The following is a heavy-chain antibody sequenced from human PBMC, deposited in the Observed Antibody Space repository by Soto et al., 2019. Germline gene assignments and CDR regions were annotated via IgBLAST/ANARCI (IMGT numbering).Heavy chain of an antibody. CDR1: GGSITTGGYY. CDR2: RYYSEST. J-gene: IGHJ5*02. D-gene: IGHD3-22*01. CDR3: ARVTMSQTTVQDVNWFDP. Sequence: SETLSLTCTVSGGSITTGGYYWSWIRQLPGKGLEWIGHRYYSESTYYNPSLKSRVSISLDTSKNQFSLKLSFVTAADTAVYYCARVTMSQTTVQDVNWFDPWGQGTLVTVSS. V-gene: IGHV4-31*03.